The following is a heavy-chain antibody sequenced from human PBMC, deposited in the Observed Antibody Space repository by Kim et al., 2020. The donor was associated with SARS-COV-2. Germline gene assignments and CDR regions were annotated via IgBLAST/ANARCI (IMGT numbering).Heavy chain of an antibody. Sequence: GGSLRLSCAVSGFTFSDYYIDWVRQAPGKGLEWVGRSRNKAKSYSIAYAASVRGRFTISRDDSENSLHLQMNSLEIEDTAVYFCARTPATVTTVAFDYLGQGTLVTVSS. D-gene: IGHD4-17*01. CDR2: SRNKAKSYSI. V-gene: IGHV3-72*01. CDR1: GFTFSDYY. CDR3: ARTPATVTTVAFDY. J-gene: IGHJ4*02.